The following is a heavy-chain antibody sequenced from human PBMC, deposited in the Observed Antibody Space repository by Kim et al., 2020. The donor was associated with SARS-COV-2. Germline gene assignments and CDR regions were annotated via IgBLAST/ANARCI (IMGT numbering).Heavy chain of an antibody. CDR3: ARGYCSGGSCRPNYYYYGMDV. J-gene: IGHJ6*02. CDR2: IYHSGST. V-gene: IGHV4-30-2*01. Sequence: SETLSLTCAVSGGSISSGGYSWSWIRQPPGKGLEWIGYIYHSGSTYYNPSLKSRVTISVDRSKNQFSLKLSSVTAADTAVYYCARGYCSGGSCRPNYYYYGMDVWGQGTTVTVSS. D-gene: IGHD2-15*01. CDR1: GGSISSGGYS.